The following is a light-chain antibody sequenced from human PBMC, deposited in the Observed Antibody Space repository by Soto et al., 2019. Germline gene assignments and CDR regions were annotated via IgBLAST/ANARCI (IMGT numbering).Light chain of an antibody. J-gene: IGKJ2*01. CDR2: KVS. V-gene: IGKV2-30*01. CDR3: MQGTHWPPYT. Sequence: DVVMTQSPLSLPVTLGQPASISCRSSQSLAYSDGNTYLNWFQQRPGQSPRRLIYKVSNRDSGGPDRFSGSGSGTDFTRKISRVEAEDVGVYDCMQGTHWPPYTFGQGTKLEIK. CDR1: QSLAYSDGNTY.